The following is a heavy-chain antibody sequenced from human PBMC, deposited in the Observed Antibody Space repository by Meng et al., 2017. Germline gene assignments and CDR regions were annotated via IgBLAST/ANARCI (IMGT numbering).Heavy chain of an antibody. V-gene: IGHV1-2*06. CDR3: AREIASRGNHAR. J-gene: IGHJ4*02. D-gene: IGHD4-23*01. CDR2: INPNSGVT. Sequence: QGLLGQSGAEVKKPGASVKVSCKASGYLFTGYYIHWVRQAPGQGLEWMGQINPNSGVTNFAQRFQGRVTMTRDTSISTAYMELSRLTSDDTAVYYCAREIASRGNHARWGQGTLVTVSS. CDR1: GYLFTGYY.